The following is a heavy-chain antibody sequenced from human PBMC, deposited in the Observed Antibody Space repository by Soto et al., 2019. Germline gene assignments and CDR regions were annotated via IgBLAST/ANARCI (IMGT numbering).Heavy chain of an antibody. D-gene: IGHD3-16*01. Sequence: QVQLQQWGAGLLKPSETLSLTCAVYGGSFSGYYWSWIRQPPGKGLEWIGEISHSGSTNYNPSLKSRVTISVDTSKNQFSLKLSSVTAADTALYYCASQGSAPIGWFDPWGQGTLVTVSS. CDR3: ASQGSAPIGWFDP. CDR2: ISHSGST. J-gene: IGHJ5*02. CDR1: GGSFSGYY. V-gene: IGHV4-34*01.